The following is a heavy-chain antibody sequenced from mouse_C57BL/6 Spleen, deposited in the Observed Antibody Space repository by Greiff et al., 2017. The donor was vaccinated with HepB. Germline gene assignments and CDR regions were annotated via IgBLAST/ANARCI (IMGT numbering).Heavy chain of an antibody. CDR3: AREASYYYGSSYWYFDV. D-gene: IGHD1-1*01. Sequence: EVQVVESGGGLVKPGGSLKLSCAASGFTFSSYAMSWVRQTPEKRLEWVATISDGGSYTYYPDNVKGRFTISRDNAKNNLYLQMSHLKSEDTAMYYCAREASYYYGSSYWYFDVWGTGTTVTVSS. J-gene: IGHJ1*03. CDR2: ISDGGSYT. V-gene: IGHV5-4*01. CDR1: GFTFSSYA.